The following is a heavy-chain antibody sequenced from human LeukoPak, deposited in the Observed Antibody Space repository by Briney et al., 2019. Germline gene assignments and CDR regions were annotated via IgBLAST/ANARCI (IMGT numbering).Heavy chain of an antibody. Sequence: GGSLRLSCAASGFTFDDYAMHWVRQTLEKGLEWVSGISWNSGSIGYADSVKGRFTISRDNSKSTLLLQMNSLRAEDTAVYYCAKVRWDNSGWYYLDSWGQGTLVTVSS. CDR3: AKVRWDNSGWYYLDS. D-gene: IGHD6-19*01. CDR1: GFTFDDYA. V-gene: IGHV3-9*01. CDR2: ISWNSGSI. J-gene: IGHJ4*02.